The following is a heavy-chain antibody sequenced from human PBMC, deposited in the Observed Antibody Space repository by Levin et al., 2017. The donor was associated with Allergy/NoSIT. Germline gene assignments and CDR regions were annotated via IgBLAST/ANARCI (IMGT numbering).Heavy chain of an antibody. J-gene: IGHJ4*02. CDR3: ALMRVDKWSYDY. CDR1: GFSLSTSAMC. V-gene: IGHV2-70*11. Sequence: SGPTLVKPTQTLTLTCTFSGFSLSTSAMCVSWICQPPGKALEWLARIDWDDDKYYSTSLKTRLTISKDTFRNQVVLTMTNMDPVDTATYFCALMRVDKWSYDYWGQGTLVTVSS. D-gene: IGHD1-26*01. CDR2: IDWDDDK.